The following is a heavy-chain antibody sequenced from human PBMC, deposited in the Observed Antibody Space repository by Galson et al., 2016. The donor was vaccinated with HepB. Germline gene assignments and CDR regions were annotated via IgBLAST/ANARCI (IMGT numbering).Heavy chain of an antibody. CDR1: GGTFSRLT. J-gene: IGHJ5*02. CDR3: ATVGSAAQRDAWFDP. D-gene: IGHD6-13*01. Sequence: SVKVSCKASGGTFSRLTITWVRQAPGQGLEWMGGIIPIFGTTNYAQKFQGRVTITADESTSTAYMELSSLRSGDTAVYYCATVGSAAQRDAWFDPWGQGTLVTVSS. CDR2: IIPIFGTT. V-gene: IGHV1-69*13.